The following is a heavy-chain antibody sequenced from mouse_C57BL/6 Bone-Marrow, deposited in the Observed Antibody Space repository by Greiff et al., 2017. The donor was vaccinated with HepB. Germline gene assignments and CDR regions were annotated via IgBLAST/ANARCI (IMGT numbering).Heavy chain of an antibody. D-gene: IGHD2-4*01. CDR2: IDPSDSET. J-gene: IGHJ3*01. CDR1: GYTFTSYW. CDR3: AREAYDYGGFAY. Sequence: QVQLQQPGAELVRPGSSVKLSCKASGYTFTSYWMHWVKQRPIQGLEWIGNIDPSDSETHYNQKFKDKTTLTVDKSSSTAYMQLSSLTSEDSAVYYGAREAYDYGGFAYWGQGTLVTVSA. V-gene: IGHV1-52*01.